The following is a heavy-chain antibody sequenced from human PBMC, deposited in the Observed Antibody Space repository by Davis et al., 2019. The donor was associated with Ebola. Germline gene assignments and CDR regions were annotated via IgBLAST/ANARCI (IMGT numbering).Heavy chain of an antibody. CDR2: IYYSGST. V-gene: IGHV4-59*01. Sequence: SETLSLTCTVSGGSISSYYWSWIRQPPGKGLEWIGYIYYSGSTNYNPSLKSRVTISVDTSKNQFSLKLSFVTAADTAVYYCAREGLGWFDPWGQGTLVTVSS. CDR3: AREGLGWFDP. J-gene: IGHJ5*02. CDR1: GGSISSYY. D-gene: IGHD3-16*01.